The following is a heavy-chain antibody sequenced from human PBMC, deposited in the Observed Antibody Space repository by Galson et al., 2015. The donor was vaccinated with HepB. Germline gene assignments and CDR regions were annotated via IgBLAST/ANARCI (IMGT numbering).Heavy chain of an antibody. CDR3: ARDRGGRDGYSFVF. CDR1: GFTFTSYY. J-gene: IGHJ4*02. CDR2: INPNGGST. D-gene: IGHD5-24*01. V-gene: IGHV1-46*03. Sequence: SVKVSCKASGFTFTSYYMHWVRQAPGQGLEWMGIINPNGGSTSHAQKFQGRVTMTRDKSTSTVYMELRSLRCEDTAVYYCARDRGGRDGYSFVFWGQGTVSTVSS.